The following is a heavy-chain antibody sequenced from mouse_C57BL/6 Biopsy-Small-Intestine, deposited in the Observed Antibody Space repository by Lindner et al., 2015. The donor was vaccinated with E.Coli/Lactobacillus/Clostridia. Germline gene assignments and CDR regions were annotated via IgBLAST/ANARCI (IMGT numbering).Heavy chain of an antibody. J-gene: IGHJ4*01. CDR2: INPYYGST. CDR1: GYSFTAYN. CDR3: AREGWDDAVDY. V-gene: IGHV1-18*01. D-gene: IGHD4-1*01. Sequence: VQLQESGAELVKPGASVKISCKASGYSFTAYNMNWLRQSHGKSLEWIGNINPYYGSTIYNQNVKAKATLTVDKSSRTAYMELHSLTSEDSAVYYCAREGWDDAVDYWGQGTSVTVSS.